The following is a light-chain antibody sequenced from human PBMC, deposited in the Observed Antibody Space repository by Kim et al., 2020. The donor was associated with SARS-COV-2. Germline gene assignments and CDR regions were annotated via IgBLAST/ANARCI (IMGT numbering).Light chain of an antibody. CDR2: DAF. CDR1: QSINGC. CDR3: QQRFTCPLT. V-gene: IGKV3-11*01. Sequence: ELVLPQSPAPLSSFPGERATLSCRASQSINGCLVWSQQKPGQAPRLLIYDAFYRAAGVPARFSGSGSGTVFTLSISSLEPEDFAVYYCQQRFTCPLTFGRGTKVDIK. J-gene: IGKJ4*01.